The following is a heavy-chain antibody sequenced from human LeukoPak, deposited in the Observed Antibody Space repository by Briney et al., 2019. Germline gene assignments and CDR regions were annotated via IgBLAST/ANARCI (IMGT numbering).Heavy chain of an antibody. CDR3: ARQGYTNNLGGYFGDKDDGFDL. D-gene: IGHD3-9*01. V-gene: IGHV1-69*13. CDR1: GGTFSSYA. J-gene: IGHJ3*01. Sequence: ASVKVSCKASGGTFSSYAISWVRQAPGQGLEWMGGIIPIFGTPDYAQKFQGRVTITADESTSTAYMELSRLRFEDTAVYYCARQGYTNNLGGYFGDKDDGFDLWGQGTMVTVSS. CDR2: IIPIFGTP.